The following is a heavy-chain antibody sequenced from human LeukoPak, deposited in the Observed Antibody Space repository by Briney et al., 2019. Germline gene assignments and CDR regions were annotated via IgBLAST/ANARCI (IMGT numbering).Heavy chain of an antibody. CDR3: ARMNYYYYYMDV. CDR2: INPSGGST. V-gene: IGHV1-46*01. Sequence: ASVKVSCTASGYTFTSYYMHWVRQAPGQGLEWMGIINPSGGSTSYAQKFQGRVTMTRDTSTSTVYMELSSLRSEDTAVYYCARMNYYYYYMDVWGKGTTVTISS. J-gene: IGHJ6*03. CDR1: GYTFTSYY.